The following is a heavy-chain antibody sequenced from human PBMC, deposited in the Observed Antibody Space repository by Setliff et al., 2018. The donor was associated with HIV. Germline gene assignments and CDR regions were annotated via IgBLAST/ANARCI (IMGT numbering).Heavy chain of an antibody. J-gene: IGHJ5*02. Sequence: SETLSLTCTVSGVSITSYYWSWIRQPPGKGLEWIGYIYYSGSTNYNPSLKSRVTISVDTSKNQFSLKLSSVTAADTAVYYCAKDIPGPAINSGRIKNWFDPWGEGTLVTVSS. D-gene: IGHD6-19*01. V-gene: IGHV4-59*01. CDR2: IYYSGST. CDR1: GVSITSYY. CDR3: AKDIPGPAINSGRIKNWFDP.